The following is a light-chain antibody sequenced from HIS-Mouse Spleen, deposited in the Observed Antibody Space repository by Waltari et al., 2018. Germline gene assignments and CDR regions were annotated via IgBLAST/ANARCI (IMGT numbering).Light chain of an antibody. CDR3: QQYGSSPRT. J-gene: IGKJ1*01. CDR2: GAS. V-gene: IGKV3-20*01. CDR1: QSVSSSY. Sequence: EIVLTQSPGTLSSSPGERATPSCRASQSVSSSYLAWYQQKPGQAPRLLIYGASSRATGIPDRFSGSGSGTDFTLTISRLGPEDFAVYYCQQYGSSPRTFGQGTKVEIK.